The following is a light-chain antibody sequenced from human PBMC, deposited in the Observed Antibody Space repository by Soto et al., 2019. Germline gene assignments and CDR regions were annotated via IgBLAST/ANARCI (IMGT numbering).Light chain of an antibody. CDR1: QSINTK. V-gene: IGKV1-39*01. J-gene: IGKJ1*01. CDR2: AAS. Sequence: DIPMTLSTSSLYASVGDRVTITCRASQSINTKLNWYQQKPGKVPNLLIYAASSLQTGVPSRFSGSGSGTDFTLTISSLQPEDFATYYCQQSYKSPPTFGPGTKVDIK. CDR3: QQSYKSPPT.